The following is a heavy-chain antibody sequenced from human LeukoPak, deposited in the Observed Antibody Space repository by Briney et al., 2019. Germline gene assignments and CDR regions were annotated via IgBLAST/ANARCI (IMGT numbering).Heavy chain of an antibody. Sequence: SETLSLTCTVSGGSISSGDYYWSWIRQPPGKGLEWIGRIHPSGSTNYNPSLKSRLTLSVDTSKNQFSLKLSSVTAADTAVYYCARGGGSYWVLAYAFDIWGQGTMVTVSS. CDR1: GGSISSGDYY. CDR2: IHPSGST. V-gene: IGHV4-61*08. J-gene: IGHJ3*02. D-gene: IGHD1-26*01. CDR3: ARGGGSYWVLAYAFDI.